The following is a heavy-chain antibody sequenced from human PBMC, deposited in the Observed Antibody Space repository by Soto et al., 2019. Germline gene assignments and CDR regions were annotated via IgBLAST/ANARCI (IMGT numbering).Heavy chain of an antibody. V-gene: IGHV3-7*05. D-gene: IGHD5-18*01. CDR2: INQDGSEK. J-gene: IGHJ6*02. Sequence: EVQLVESGGGLVQPGGSLRLSCGASGFTFRTYWLSWVRQVPGKGLEWVANINQDGSEKNYVDSVKGRFTISRDNAKNSLRLQMSSLRAEDTALYYCARDGSTSWYSYDYHGMDVWGQGTTVTVSS. CDR3: ARDGSTSWYSYDYHGMDV. CDR1: GFTFRTYW.